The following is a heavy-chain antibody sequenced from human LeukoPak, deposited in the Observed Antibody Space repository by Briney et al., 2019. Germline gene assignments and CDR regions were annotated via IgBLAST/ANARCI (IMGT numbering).Heavy chain of an antibody. CDR3: ARWALMVRGFVY. CDR1: GFTFSDYN. J-gene: IGHJ4*02. D-gene: IGHD3-10*01. Sequence: GGSVRLSCAASGFTFSDYNMSWIRQAPGKGLEWVSYISSSGSTIYYADSVKGRFTISRDNAKNSLYLQMNSLRAEDTAVYYCARWALMVRGFVYWGQGTLVTVSS. V-gene: IGHV3-11*01. CDR2: ISSSGSTI.